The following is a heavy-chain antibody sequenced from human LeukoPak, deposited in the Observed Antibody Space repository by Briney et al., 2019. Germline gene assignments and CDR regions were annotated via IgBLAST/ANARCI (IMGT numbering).Heavy chain of an antibody. CDR1: GFTFSNYG. V-gene: IGHV3-30*02. D-gene: IGHD6-13*01. CDR3: AKDQNQIGSWYY. CDR2: IRYDGDST. J-gene: IGHJ4*02. Sequence: GGSLRLSCAASGFTFSNYGMHWVRQAPGKGLEWVAFIRYDGDSTHYADSVKGRFTISRDNSENTLHLQMSSLRAEDTAVYYCAKDQNQIGSWYYWGQGTLVTVSS.